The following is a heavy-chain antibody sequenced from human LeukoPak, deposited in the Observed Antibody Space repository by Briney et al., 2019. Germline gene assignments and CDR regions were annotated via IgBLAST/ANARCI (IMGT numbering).Heavy chain of an antibody. Sequence: QPGGSLRLSCAASGFTFSSYGMHWVRQAPGKGLEWVAFIRYDGSNKYYADSVKGRFAISRDNSKNTLYLQMNSLRAEDTAVYYCAKALSEWELLDGWSAFDIWGQGTMVTVSS. J-gene: IGHJ3*02. CDR1: GFTFSSYG. D-gene: IGHD1-26*01. CDR2: IRYDGSNK. V-gene: IGHV3-30*02. CDR3: AKALSEWELLDGWSAFDI.